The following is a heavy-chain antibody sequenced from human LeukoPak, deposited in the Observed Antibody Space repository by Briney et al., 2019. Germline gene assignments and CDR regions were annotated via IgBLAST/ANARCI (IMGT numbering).Heavy chain of an antibody. Sequence: ASVKVSCKASGYTFTGYYMHWVRQAPGQGLEWMGRINPNSGGTNYAQKFQGRVTMTRDTSISTAYMELSRLRSDDTAAYYCARDVRSYGEDYFDYWGQGTLVTVSS. J-gene: IGHJ4*02. D-gene: IGHD1-26*01. CDR2: INPNSGGT. CDR3: ARDVRSYGEDYFDY. CDR1: GYTFTGYY. V-gene: IGHV1-2*06.